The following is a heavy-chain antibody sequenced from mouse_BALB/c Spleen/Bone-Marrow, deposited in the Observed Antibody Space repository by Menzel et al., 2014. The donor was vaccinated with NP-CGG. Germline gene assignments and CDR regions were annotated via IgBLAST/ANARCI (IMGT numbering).Heavy chain of an antibody. J-gene: IGHJ1*01. D-gene: IGHD2-2*01. V-gene: IGHV14-3*02. CDR2: IDPASGDT. CDR3: ARVNPWYFDV. Sequence: EVKLVESGAELVKPGASVKLSCTASGFNIKDTYIHWVMQRPEQGLAWIGRIDPASGDTKFDPKFQGKATITADTSSNTACLQVTSLTSEDTAVYYCARVNPWYFDVWGAGTTVTVSS. CDR1: GFNIKDTY.